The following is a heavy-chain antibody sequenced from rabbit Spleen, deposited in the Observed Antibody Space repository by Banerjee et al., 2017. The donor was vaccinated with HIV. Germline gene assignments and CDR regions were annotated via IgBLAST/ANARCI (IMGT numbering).Heavy chain of an antibody. V-gene: IGHV1S45*01. D-gene: IGHD1-1*01. J-gene: IGHJ4*01. Sequence: EESGGDLVKPEGSLTLTCTASGFSFSSSYWICWVRQAPGKGLEWIASIYAGSSGNTYYASWAKGRFTISKTSSTTVTLQMTSLTAADTATYFCARDIFARTNDDFNLWGPGTLVTVS. CDR3: ARDIFARTNDDFNL. CDR1: GFSFSSSYW. CDR2: IYAGSSGNT.